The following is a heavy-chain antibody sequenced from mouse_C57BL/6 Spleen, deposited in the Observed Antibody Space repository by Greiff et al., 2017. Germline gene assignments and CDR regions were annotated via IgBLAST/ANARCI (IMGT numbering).Heavy chain of an antibody. V-gene: IGHV1-82*01. CDR2: IYPGDGDT. CDR3: AREDTGFAY. D-gene: IGHD4-1*01. CDR1: GYAFSSSW. Sequence: VQLQQSGPELVKPGASVKISCKASGYAFSSSWMNWVKQRPGKGLEWIGRIYPGDGDTSYNGKFKGKATLTADKSSSTAYMQRSSLTAEDSAVYFCAREDTGFAYWGQGTLVTVSA. J-gene: IGHJ3*01.